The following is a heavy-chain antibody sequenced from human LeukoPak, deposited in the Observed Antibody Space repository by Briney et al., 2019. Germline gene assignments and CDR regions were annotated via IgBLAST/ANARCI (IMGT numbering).Heavy chain of an antibody. J-gene: IGHJ5*02. V-gene: IGHV3-21*01. D-gene: IGHD3-22*01. CDR2: ISSDSNYI. CDR1: GFTFGSYW. Sequence: GGSLRLSCAASGFTFGSYWMNWVRQAPGKGLEWVSSISSDSNYIYYADSVKGRFTISRDNAKNSLYLQMNSLRAEDTAVYYCARSVTMIVDWFDPWGQGTLVTVSS. CDR3: ARSVTMIVDWFDP.